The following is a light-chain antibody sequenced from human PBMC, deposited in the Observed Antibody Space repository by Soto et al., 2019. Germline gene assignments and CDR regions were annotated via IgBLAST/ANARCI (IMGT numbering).Light chain of an antibody. Sequence: QSVLTQPASVSGSPGQSITISCTGTSSDVGGYNYVSWYQQHPGKAPKLMIYEVSNRPSGVSNRFSGSKSGNTASLTMSGLQAEDEADYYCSSYTSSSTYVFGTGTKVNVL. V-gene: IGLV2-14*01. CDR3: SSYTSSSTYV. J-gene: IGLJ1*01. CDR1: SSDVGGYNY. CDR2: EVS.